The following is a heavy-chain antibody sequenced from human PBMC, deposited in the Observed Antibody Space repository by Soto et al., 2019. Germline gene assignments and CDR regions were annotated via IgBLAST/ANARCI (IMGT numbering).Heavy chain of an antibody. CDR3: VRHAQWIIRAY. CDR2: INHSGST. D-gene: IGHD5-12*01. CDR1: GGSFSDYY. J-gene: IGHJ4*02. V-gene: IGHV4-34*01. Sequence: PSETLSLTCAVSGGSFSDYYYTWIRQPPGTGLEWIGEINHSGSTNYNPSLKSRVTISVDTSKNQFSLKLSSVTAADTAVYYCVRHAQWIIRAYWGQGSLVTVSS.